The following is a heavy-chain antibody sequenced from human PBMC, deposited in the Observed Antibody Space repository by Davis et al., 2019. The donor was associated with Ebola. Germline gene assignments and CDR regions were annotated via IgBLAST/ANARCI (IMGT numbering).Heavy chain of an antibody. D-gene: IGHD6-13*01. CDR1: GDSISDDY. Sequence: PSETLSLTCTVSGDSISDDYWSWIRQTPGKGLEWIGYVYHSGSTNYNPSLKSRVTISVDTSKNQFSLKLSSVTAADTAVYYCARGSSSWTPGAFDIWGQGTMVTVSS. J-gene: IGHJ3*02. CDR2: VYHSGST. V-gene: IGHV4-59*12. CDR3: ARGSSSWTPGAFDI.